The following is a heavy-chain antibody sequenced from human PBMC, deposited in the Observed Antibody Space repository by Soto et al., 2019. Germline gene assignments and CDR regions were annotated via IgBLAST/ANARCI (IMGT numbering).Heavy chain of an antibody. Sequence: SVKVSCKVSGYTLTELSMHWVRQAPGKGLEWMGGFDPEDGETIYAQKFQGRVTMTEDTSIDTAYMELSSLRSEDTAVYYCAKDPYSSSTYPPSNYWGQGTLVTVSS. CDR2: FDPEDGET. CDR1: GYTLTELS. V-gene: IGHV1-24*01. J-gene: IGHJ4*02. D-gene: IGHD6-6*01. CDR3: AKDPYSSSTYPPSNY.